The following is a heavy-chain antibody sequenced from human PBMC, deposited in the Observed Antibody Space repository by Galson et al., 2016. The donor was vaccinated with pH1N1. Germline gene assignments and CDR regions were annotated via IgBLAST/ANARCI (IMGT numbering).Heavy chain of an antibody. CDR1: GYTFTTSY. D-gene: IGHD1-26*01. CDR2: IDPSNGGT. J-gene: IGHJ4*02. Sequence: SVKVSCKASGYTFTTSYIHWVRQAPGEGPEWMGVIDPSNGGTTYAQKFQARVTMTRDTSTSTVYLDLSRLRSEDTSAFYCTRDLGRRREFWGQGTLLTVSS. CDR3: TRDLGRRREF. V-gene: IGHV1-46*01.